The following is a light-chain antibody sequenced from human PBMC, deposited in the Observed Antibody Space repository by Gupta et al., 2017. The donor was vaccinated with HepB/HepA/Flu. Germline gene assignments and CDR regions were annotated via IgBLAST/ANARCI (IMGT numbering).Light chain of an antibody. CDR3: LQHHTYPWT. J-gene: IGKJ1*01. CDR2: AAS. V-gene: IGKV1-17*01. CDR1: QGIGDN. Sequence: DIQMTQSPSSLSASVGERVTITCRASQGIGDNLGWYQQRPGKAPKRLIYAASSLQRGVPSRFSGSGSGTEFTLTISSLQPEDFATYYCLQHHTYPWTFGQGTKVEIK.